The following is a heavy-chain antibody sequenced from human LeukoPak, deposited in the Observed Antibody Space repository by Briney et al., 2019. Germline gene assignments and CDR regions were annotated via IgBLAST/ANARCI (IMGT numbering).Heavy chain of an antibody. J-gene: IGHJ6*02. V-gene: IGHV1-2*02. CDR2: INPNSGGT. D-gene: IGHD3-22*01. CDR3: ARVYDSSGYYYYYGMDV. CDR1: GYTFTGYY. Sequence: GASVKVSCKASGYTFTGYYMHWVRQAPGQGLEWMGWINPNSGGTNYAQKFQGRVTMTRDTSISTAYMELSRLRSDDTAVYYCARVYDSSGYYYYYGMDVWGQGTTVTVSS.